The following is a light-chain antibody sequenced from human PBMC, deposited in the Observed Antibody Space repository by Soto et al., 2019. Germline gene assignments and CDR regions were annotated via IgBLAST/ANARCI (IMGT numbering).Light chain of an antibody. J-gene: IGKJ1*01. Sequence: EVMMTPFPDTVSVTQGETVTLSCGASQSGRTNLAWYQQRPGQAPRLLIHYSSTRASDIPARFSGSGSGTNFTLAISRLQSEDFAVYYCQQYAYWPETFGQGTMVDI. CDR1: QSGRTN. CDR3: QQYAYWPET. V-gene: IGKV3D-15*01. CDR2: YSS.